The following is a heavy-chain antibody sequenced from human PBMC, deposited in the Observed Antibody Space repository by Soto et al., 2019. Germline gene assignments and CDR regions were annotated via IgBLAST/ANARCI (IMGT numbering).Heavy chain of an antibody. V-gene: IGHV3-66*01. D-gene: IGHD6-19*01. CDR3: ACGYSSAWYIY. J-gene: IGHJ4*02. Sequence: PGGSLRLSCAASGFTVSSNYMSWVRQAPGKGLEWVSVIYSGGSTYYADSVKGRFTISRDNSKNTLYLQMNSLIAEDTAMYYCACGYSSAWYIYWGQGTLVTVSS. CDR1: GFTVSSNY. CDR2: IYSGGST.